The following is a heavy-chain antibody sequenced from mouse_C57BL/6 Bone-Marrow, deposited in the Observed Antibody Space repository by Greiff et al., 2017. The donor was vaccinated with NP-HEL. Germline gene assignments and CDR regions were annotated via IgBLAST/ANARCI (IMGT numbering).Heavy chain of an antibody. V-gene: IGHV1-81*01. CDR2: IYPRSGNT. CDR3: ARKGGLLQAWFAY. J-gene: IGHJ3*01. D-gene: IGHD1-1*01. Sequence: LQESGAELARPGASVKLSCKASGYTFTSYGISWVKQRTGQGLEWIGEIYPRSGNTYYNEKFKGKATLTADKSSSTAYMELRSLTSEDSAVYFCARKGGLLQAWFAYWGQGTLVTVSA. CDR1: GYTFTSYG.